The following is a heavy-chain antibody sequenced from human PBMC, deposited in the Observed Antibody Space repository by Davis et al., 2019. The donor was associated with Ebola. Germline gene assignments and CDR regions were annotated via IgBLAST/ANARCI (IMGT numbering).Heavy chain of an antibody. CDR2: IKQDGSEK. CDR1: GFTFSSYW. J-gene: IGHJ4*02. Sequence: PGGSLRLSCAASGFTFSSYWMSWVRQAPGKGLEWVANIKQDGSEKYYVDSVKGRFTISRDNAKNSLYLQMNRLRAEDTAVYFCASVWFGANIDYWGQGTLVPL. CDR3: ASVWFGANIDY. V-gene: IGHV3-7*01. D-gene: IGHD4/OR15-4a*01.